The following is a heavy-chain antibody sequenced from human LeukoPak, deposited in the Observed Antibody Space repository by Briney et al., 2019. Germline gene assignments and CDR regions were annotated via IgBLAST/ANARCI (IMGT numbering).Heavy chain of an antibody. CDR3: ARDLYNWNNLDY. D-gene: IGHD1/OR15-1a*01. CDR1: GYTFTGYY. V-gene: IGHV1-2*02. CDR2: INPNSGGT. J-gene: IGHJ4*02. Sequence: GASVKVSCKASGYTFTGYYMHWVRQPPGQGLEWMGWINPNSGGTNYAQKFQGRVTMTRDTSISTAYMELSRLRSDDTAVYYCARDLYNWNNLDYWGQGTLVTVSS.